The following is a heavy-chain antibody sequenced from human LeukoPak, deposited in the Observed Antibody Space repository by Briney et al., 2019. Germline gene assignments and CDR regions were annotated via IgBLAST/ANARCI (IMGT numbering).Heavy chain of an antibody. Sequence: GGSLRLSCAASGFAASGFTFSTFGMHWVRQAPGEGLEWVAFVRYDGTNKYYADSVKGRFTISRDNAKNSLYLQMNSLRAEDTALYYCAKDMGVANAFDIWGQGTMVTVSS. CDR2: VRYDGTNK. V-gene: IGHV3-30*02. D-gene: IGHD5-12*01. CDR3: AKDMGVANAFDI. J-gene: IGHJ3*02. CDR1: GFTFSTFG.